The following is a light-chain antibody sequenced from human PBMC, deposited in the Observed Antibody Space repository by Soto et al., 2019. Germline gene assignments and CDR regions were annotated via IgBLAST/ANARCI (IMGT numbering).Light chain of an antibody. CDR3: KQYVSTPLT. Sequence: EIVLTQSPGTLSLSPGERATLSCRASQSVSSSYFDWYQQKPGQAPRLLISGTSSRATGIPERFSGSGSGTDFTLTISRLGPEDFSVYYWKQYVSTPLTFGGGTKVEIK. J-gene: IGKJ4*01. CDR1: QSVSSSY. CDR2: GTS. V-gene: IGKV3-20*01.